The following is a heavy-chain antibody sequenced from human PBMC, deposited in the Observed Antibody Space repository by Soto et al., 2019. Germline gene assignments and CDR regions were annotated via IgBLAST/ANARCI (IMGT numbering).Heavy chain of an antibody. Sequence: QVQVVESGGGLVKPGGSLRLSCTASGFTFSDYYMSWIRHAPGKGLEYISYISPSGSDIKYADSVKGRFTVSRDNAENSLYLQMNSLRAEDTAVYYCARGVRIPGDWGQGALVTVSS. V-gene: IGHV3-11*01. CDR3: ARGVRIPGD. J-gene: IGHJ4*02. CDR1: GFTFSDYY. D-gene: IGHD3-16*01. CDR2: ISPSGSDI.